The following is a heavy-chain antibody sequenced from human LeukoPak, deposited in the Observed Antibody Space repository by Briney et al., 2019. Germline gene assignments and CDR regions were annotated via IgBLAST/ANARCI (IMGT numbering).Heavy chain of an antibody. CDR3: ARGVDILTGYPSLDY. J-gene: IGHJ4*02. V-gene: IGHV4-34*01. D-gene: IGHD3-9*01. Sequence: SETLSLTCAVYGRSFSGYYWSWIRQPPGKGLEWIGEINHSGSTSYNPSLKSRVTISVDTSKNQFSLKLSSVTAADTAVYYCARGVDILTGYPSLDYWGQGTVVTVS. CDR1: GRSFSGYY. CDR2: INHSGST.